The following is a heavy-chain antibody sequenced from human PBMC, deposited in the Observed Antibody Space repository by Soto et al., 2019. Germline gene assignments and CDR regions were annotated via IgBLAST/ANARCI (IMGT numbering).Heavy chain of an antibody. CDR3: AKDRLTISVVVIIDYYYYGMDA. V-gene: IGHV3-30*18. J-gene: IGHJ6*04. Sequence: GGSLRLSCAASGFTFSSYGMHWVRQAPCKGLEWVAVISYDGSNKYYADSVKGRFTIARDNSKNTLYLQMNSLRAEDTAVYYCAKDRLTISVVVIIDYYYYGMDAWGKGTTVTVSS. CDR2: ISYDGSNK. CDR1: GFTFSSYG. D-gene: IGHD3-3*01.